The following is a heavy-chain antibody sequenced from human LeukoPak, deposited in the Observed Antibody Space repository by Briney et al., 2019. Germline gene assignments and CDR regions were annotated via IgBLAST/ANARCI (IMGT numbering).Heavy chain of an antibody. J-gene: IGHJ6*02. CDR2: INPNSGGT. D-gene: IGHD1-1*01. V-gene: IGHV1-2*02. CDR3: ARIGHNWNDWGAYYYYYGMDV. Sequence: ASVKVSCKASGYTFTGYYMHWVRQAPGQGLEWMGWINPNSGGTNYAQKFPGRVTMTRDTSISTAYMELSRLRSDDTAVYCCARIGHNWNDWGAYYYYYGMDVWGQGTTVTVSS. CDR1: GYTFTGYY.